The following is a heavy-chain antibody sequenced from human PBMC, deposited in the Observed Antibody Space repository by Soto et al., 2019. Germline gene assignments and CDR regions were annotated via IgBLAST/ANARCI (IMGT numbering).Heavy chain of an antibody. CDR1: GFSLSTSEVG. D-gene: IGHD6-13*01. Sequence: QITLKESGPTLVKPTQTLTLTCTFSGFSLSTSEVGVGWIRQPPGKALDWLALLYWDDDKRYNPSLKSRLTITKDTSKNQVVLTLTNMDPVDTATYYCVHRAGMGGNSWLPGHWGQGTLVTVSS. CDR2: LYWDDDK. J-gene: IGHJ4*02. CDR3: VHRAGMGGNSWLPGH. V-gene: IGHV2-5*02.